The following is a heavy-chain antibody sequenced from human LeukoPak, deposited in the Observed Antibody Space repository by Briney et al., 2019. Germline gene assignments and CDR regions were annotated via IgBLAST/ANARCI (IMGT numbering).Heavy chain of an antibody. D-gene: IGHD4-17*01. CDR1: AYSINTDYY. J-gene: IGHJ3*01. CDR3: ARVPPDYNDLHDALDL. CDR2: VYYSESI. Sequence: SETLSLTCTVSAYSINTDYYWGWIRQPPGKGLEWIGSVYYSESIYYNPSLKSRVTISVDTSKNQLSLKLNSVTAADTAVYYCARVPPDYNDLHDALDLWGQGTVVTVSS. V-gene: IGHV4-38-2*02.